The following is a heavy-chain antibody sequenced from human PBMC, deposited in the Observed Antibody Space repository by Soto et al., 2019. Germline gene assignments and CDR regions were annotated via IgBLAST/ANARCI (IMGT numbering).Heavy chain of an antibody. CDR3: ARDPYYESSTKNCFDP. CDR2: ISAHSGNT. Sequence: QVQLVQSGAEVKKPGASVKVSCKASGYTFTDYGISWVRQAPGQGLEWMGWISAHSGNTKYAQKFQGRVTLTTDTSTSTAYMELRSLSSDDTAVYYCARDPYYESSTKNCFDPWGQGTLVTVSS. CDR1: GYTFTDYG. D-gene: IGHD3-22*01. V-gene: IGHV1-18*01. J-gene: IGHJ5*02.